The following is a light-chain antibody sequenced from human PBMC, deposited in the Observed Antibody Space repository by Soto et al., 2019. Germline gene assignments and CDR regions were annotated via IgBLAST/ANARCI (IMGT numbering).Light chain of an antibody. CDR3: CSYTGSSPLYV. V-gene: IGLV2-23*02. CDR1: SSDVGSYNL. J-gene: IGLJ1*01. Sequence: SVLTQAASVSTSPGQSITISKTGTSSDVGSYNLVSWFQQHPGKAPKLIIYDVSQRPSGVSNRFSGSKSGNTASLTISGLQTDDEADYHCCSYTGSSPLYVFGTGTKVTVL. CDR2: DVS.